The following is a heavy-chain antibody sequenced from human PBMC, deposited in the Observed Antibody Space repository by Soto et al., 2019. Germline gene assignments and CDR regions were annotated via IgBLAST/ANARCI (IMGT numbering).Heavy chain of an antibody. CDR1: GFTLSSYA. CDR2: ISGSGGST. V-gene: IGHV3-23*01. D-gene: IGHD2-2*01. Sequence: GGSLRLSCAASGFTLSSYAMSWVRQAPGKGLEWVSAISGSGGSTYYADSVKGRFTISRDNSKNTLYLQMNSLRAEDTAVYYCAKDVVRFPFSSDFDYWGQGTLVTVSS. J-gene: IGHJ4*02. CDR3: AKDVVRFPFSSDFDY.